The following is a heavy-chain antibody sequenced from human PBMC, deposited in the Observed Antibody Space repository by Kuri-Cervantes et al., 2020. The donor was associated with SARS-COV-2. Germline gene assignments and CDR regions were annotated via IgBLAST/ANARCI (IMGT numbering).Heavy chain of an antibody. CDR1: GGSISSSSYY. V-gene: IGHV4-39*07. D-gene: IGHD5-12*01. J-gene: IGHJ5*02. CDR3: ARGGYSGYEGWFDP. Sequence: SETLSLTCTVSGGSISSSSYYWGWIRQPPGKGLEWIGEINHSGSTNYNPSLKSRVTISVDTSKNQFSLKLSSVTVADTAVYYCARGGYSGYEGWFDPWGQGTLVTVSS. CDR2: INHSGST.